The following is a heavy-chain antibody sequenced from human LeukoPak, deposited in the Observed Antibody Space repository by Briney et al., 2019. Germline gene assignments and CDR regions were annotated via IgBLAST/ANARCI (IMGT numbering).Heavy chain of an antibody. V-gene: IGHV3-30*18. D-gene: IGHD2-2*01. J-gene: IGHJ4*02. CDR1: GFTFSSYG. CDR3: AKDLIGYCSSTSCYDKN. Sequence: PGGSLRLSCAASGFTFSSYGMHWVRQASGKGLEWVAVISYDGSNKYYADSVKGRFTISRDNSKNTLYLQMNSLRAEDTAVYYCAKDLIGYCSSTSCYDKNWGQGTLVTVSS. CDR2: ISYDGSNK.